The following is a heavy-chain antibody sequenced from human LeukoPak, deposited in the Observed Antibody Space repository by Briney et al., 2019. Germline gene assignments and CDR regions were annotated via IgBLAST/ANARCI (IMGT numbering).Heavy chain of an antibody. CDR2: ISRGDGST. V-gene: IGHV3-23*01. Sequence: GGSLRLSCAASGFTFSRYAKRWVRPTLEKGLEWVSLISRGDGSTYYADSVRGRFTLSRDDSGNTLFLQIKSLRAESTPVYYSARQVSCDLTTCYAGMSPDYWGKGTLVTVSS. J-gene: IGHJ4*02. CDR3: ARQVSCDLTTCYAGMSPDY. D-gene: IGHD2-2*01. CDR1: GFTFSRYA.